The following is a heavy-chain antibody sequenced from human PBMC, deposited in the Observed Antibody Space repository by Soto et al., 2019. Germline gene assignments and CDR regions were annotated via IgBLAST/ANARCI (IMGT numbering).Heavy chain of an antibody. V-gene: IGHV4-34*01. CDR3: ARGFASGSYFNAFDI. Sequence: SETLSLTCAVYGVSFRDSYWNWIRQPPGKGLEWIGEINHRGSRNYNPSLEGRVRISVGTSKNQFSLNVSSVTAADTAVYYCARGFASGSYFNAFDIWGQGTMVTVSS. CDR2: INHRGSR. J-gene: IGHJ3*02. D-gene: IGHD1-26*01. CDR1: GVSFRDSY.